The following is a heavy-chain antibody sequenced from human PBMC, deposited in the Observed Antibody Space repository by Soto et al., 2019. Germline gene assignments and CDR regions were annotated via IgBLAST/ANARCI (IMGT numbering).Heavy chain of an antibody. CDR1: GGSISSGGYY. V-gene: IGHV4-31*03. Sequence: SETLSLTCTVSGGSISSGGYYWSWIRQHPGKGLEWIGYIYYSGSTYYNPSLKSRVTISVDTSKNQFSLKLSSVTAADTAVYYCARAPNCSGGSCYPEDNWFDPWGQGTLVTVSS. J-gene: IGHJ5*02. CDR3: ARAPNCSGGSCYPEDNWFDP. D-gene: IGHD2-15*01. CDR2: IYYSGST.